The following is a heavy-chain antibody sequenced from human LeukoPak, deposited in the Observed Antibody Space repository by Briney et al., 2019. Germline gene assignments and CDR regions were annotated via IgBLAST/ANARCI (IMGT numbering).Heavy chain of an antibody. CDR1: GYTFTNYD. CDR3: ARKGIVGHYYYYMDV. J-gene: IGHJ6*03. D-gene: IGHD1-26*01. Sequence: GASVKVSCKASGYTFTNYDINWVRQATGLGLEWMGWINPNSGDTGYAQKYQGRVTITRNTSISTAYMEVSSLRSEDTAVYYCARKGIVGHYYYYMDVWGKGTTVTVSS. V-gene: IGHV1-8*03. CDR2: INPNSGDT.